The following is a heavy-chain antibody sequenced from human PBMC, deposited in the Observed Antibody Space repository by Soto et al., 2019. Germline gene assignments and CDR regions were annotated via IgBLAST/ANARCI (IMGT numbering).Heavy chain of an antibody. CDR3: AKRLSSGWAPVDYFDY. CDR2: ISYDGSNK. J-gene: IGHJ4*02. CDR1: GFTFSSYG. D-gene: IGHD6-19*01. Sequence: GGSLRLSCAASGFTFSSYGMHWVRQAPGKGLEWVAVISYDGSNKYYADSVKGRFTISRDNSKNTLYLQMNSLRAEDTAVYYCAKRLSSGWAPVDYFDYWGQGTLVTVSS. V-gene: IGHV3-30*18.